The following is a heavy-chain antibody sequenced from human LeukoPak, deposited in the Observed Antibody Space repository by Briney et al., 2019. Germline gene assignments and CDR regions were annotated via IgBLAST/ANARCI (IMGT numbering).Heavy chain of an antibody. D-gene: IGHD1-1*01. J-gene: IGHJ4*02. CDR3: ARDVRTGTTSGIDY. Sequence: SQTLSLTSAISRDSVSSNSAAWNWLRQSPSRGLEWLGRTYYSSKWYNYYAVSVKIRITINPDTSKNQFSLQLNSVTPADTAVYYCARDVRTGTTSGIDYWGQGTLVTVSS. CDR2: TYYSSKWYN. V-gene: IGHV6-1*01. CDR1: RDSVSSNSAA.